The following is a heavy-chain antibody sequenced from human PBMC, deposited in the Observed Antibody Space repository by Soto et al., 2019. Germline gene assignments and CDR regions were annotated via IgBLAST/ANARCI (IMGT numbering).Heavy chain of an antibody. CDR3: ARDGSGH. V-gene: IGHV3-66*01. CDR1: GLTVSTNP. Sequence: EVQLVESGGGLVQPGGSLRLSCAASGLTVSTNPMNWVRQAPGKGLEWVSVIYTGGGTHYADSVKGRFTISRDNSKNTVNLQMTSVSPEDTEVYYCARDGSGHWGQGTLVTVSS. CDR2: IYTGGGT. J-gene: IGHJ4*02.